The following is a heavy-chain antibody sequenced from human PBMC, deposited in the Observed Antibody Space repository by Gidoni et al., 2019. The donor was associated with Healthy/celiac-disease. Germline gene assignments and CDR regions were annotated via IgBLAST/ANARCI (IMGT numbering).Heavy chain of an antibody. CDR1: GYPFPGYY. Sequence: QVQLVPSGAEVKKPGASVTVSCTASGYPFPGYYMHWVRQAPGQGLEWLGWINPNSGGTNNAQKLQGRVTMTRDTYISTAYMELSRLRSDDTAVYYWARGGGVRFLEWLSSSYWGQGTLVTVSS. V-gene: IGHV1-2*02. J-gene: IGHJ4*02. CDR3: ARGGGVRFLEWLSSSY. CDR2: INPNSGGT. D-gene: IGHD3-3*01.